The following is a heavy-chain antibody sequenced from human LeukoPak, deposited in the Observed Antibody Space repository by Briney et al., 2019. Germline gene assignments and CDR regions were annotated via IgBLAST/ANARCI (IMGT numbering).Heavy chain of an antibody. J-gene: IGHJ3*02. V-gene: IGHV1-2*02. Sequence: ASVKVSCRASGYTFTGCYMHWVRQAPGQGLEWMGWINPNSGGTNYAQKLQGRVTMTRDTSISTAYMELSRLRSDDTAVYYCARDLRWNSEAFDIWGQGTMVTVSS. CDR1: GYTFTGCY. D-gene: IGHD1-7*01. CDR2: INPNSGGT. CDR3: ARDLRWNSEAFDI.